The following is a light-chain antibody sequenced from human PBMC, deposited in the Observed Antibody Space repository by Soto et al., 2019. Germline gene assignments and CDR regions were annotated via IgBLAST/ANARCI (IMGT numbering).Light chain of an antibody. Sequence: SYELTQPPSVSVAPGQTARITCGENNIGSKSVHWYQQKPGQAPVLVVYDDSDRPSGIPERFSGSNSGNTATLTISSVEAGDEADYYCQVWDSSSDHSGVFGTGTKLTVL. CDR1: NIGSKS. V-gene: IGLV3-21*02. CDR3: QVWDSSSDHSGV. J-gene: IGLJ1*01. CDR2: DDS.